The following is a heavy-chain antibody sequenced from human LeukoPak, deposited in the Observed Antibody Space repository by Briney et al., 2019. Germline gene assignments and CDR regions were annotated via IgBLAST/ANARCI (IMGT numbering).Heavy chain of an antibody. CDR2: INWNGGST. CDR1: GFTFDDYG. Sequence: GGSLRLSXAASGFTFDDYGMSWVRQAPGKGLEWVSGINWNGGSTGYADSVKGRFTISRDNAKNSLYLQMNSLRAEDTALYYCARGLGDIVVVPAATPDYWGQGTLVTVSS. CDR3: ARGLGDIVVVPAATPDY. V-gene: IGHV3-20*04. J-gene: IGHJ4*02. D-gene: IGHD2-2*01.